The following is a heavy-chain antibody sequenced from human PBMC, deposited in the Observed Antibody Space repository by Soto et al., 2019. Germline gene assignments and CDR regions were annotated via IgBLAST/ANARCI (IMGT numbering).Heavy chain of an antibody. CDR3: TRALTGYHFFAY. V-gene: IGHV3-72*01. Sequence: GGSLRLSCAASGFTISDYYMDWVRQAPGKGLEWVGRIRDKANSYTTEYAASVKGRFTISRDDSQKSLYLQMNSLKTEDTAVYYCTRALTGYHFFAYWGQGTLVTVSS. CDR2: IRDKANSYTT. J-gene: IGHJ4*02. D-gene: IGHD3-9*01. CDR1: GFTISDYY.